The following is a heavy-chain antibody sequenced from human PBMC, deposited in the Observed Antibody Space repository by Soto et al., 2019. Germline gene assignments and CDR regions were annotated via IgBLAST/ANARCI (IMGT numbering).Heavy chain of an antibody. CDR3: TRGVLA. CDR1: GGSVNSGGYS. V-gene: IGHV4-30-2*01. J-gene: IGHJ5*02. CDR2: ISPSGSP. D-gene: IGHD2-8*01. Sequence: SETLSLTXSVSGGSVNSGGYSWSWIRQPPGKGLEWIGFISPSGSPAYNPSLKSRVTISVDRSNNQISLELSSVTAADTAVYYCTRGVLAWGPGTLVTVSS.